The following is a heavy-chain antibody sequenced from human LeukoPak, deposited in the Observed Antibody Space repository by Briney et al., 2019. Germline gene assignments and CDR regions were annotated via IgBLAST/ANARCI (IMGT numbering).Heavy chain of an antibody. CDR2: IIPILGIA. J-gene: IGHJ4*02. D-gene: IGHD6-13*01. Sequence: SVKVSCKASGGTFSSYAISWVRQAPGQGLEWMGRIIPILGIANYAQKFQGRVTITADKSTSTAYMELSSLRSEDTAVYYCARGLGSSWYYFDYWGQGTLVTVSS. CDR1: GGTFSSYA. V-gene: IGHV1-69*04. CDR3: ARGLGSSWYYFDY.